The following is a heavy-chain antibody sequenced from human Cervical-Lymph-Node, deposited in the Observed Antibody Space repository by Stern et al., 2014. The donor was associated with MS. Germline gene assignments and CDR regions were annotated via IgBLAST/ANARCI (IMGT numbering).Heavy chain of an antibody. J-gene: IGHJ6*02. CDR3: ARGSYTSYGETYGMDV. CDR2: IYYSGRT. CDR1: GGPISSYY. Sequence: QVQLQESGPGLVKPSETLSLTCTVSGGPISSYYWSWIRQPPGKGLEWLGYIYYSGRTNSNPSLKTRVPLSAATPTNHFPLTPRSVTAADTAVDYCARGSYTSYGETYGMDVWGQGTTVTVSS. D-gene: IGHD4-17*01. V-gene: IGHV4-59*01.